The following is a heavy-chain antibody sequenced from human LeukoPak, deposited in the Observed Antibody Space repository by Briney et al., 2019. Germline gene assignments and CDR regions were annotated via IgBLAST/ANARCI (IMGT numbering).Heavy chain of an antibody. CDR3: ARASSELYSSSWYRGWFDP. Sequence: SETLSLTCAVYGGSFSGYYWSWIRQPPGKGLEWIGEINHSGSTNYNPSLKSRVTISVDKSKNQFSLKLSSVTAADTAVYYCARASSELYSSSWYRGWFDPWGQGTLVTVSS. V-gene: IGHV4-34*01. CDR2: INHSGST. CDR1: GGSFSGYY. D-gene: IGHD6-13*01. J-gene: IGHJ5*02.